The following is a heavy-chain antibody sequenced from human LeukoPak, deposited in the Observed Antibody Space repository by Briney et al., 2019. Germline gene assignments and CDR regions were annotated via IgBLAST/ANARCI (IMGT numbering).Heavy chain of an antibody. V-gene: IGHV3-74*01. D-gene: IGHD1-26*01. CDR1: GFTFSRYW. CDR3: SGSYSY. Sequence: GGSLRLSRAASGFTFSRYWMHWVRQAPGKGLVWVSRIDSDGTNRDYADSVKGRFTISRDNSKNTLYLQMNSLRPEDTAVYFCSGSYSYWGQGTLVTVSS. J-gene: IGHJ4*02. CDR2: IDSDGTNR.